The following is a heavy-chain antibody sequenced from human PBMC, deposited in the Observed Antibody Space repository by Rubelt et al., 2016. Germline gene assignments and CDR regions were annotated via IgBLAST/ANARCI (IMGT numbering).Heavy chain of an antibody. Sequence: QVQLQQWGAGLLKPSETLSLTCAVYGGSFSGYYWSWIRQPPGKGLEWIGEINHSGSTNYNSSLKCRVTFSVDTSKNQFCLELSSVTAADTAVYYCGLGDDSSGYYSDYWGQGTLVTVSS. CDR1: GGSFSGYY. D-gene: IGHD3-22*01. CDR3: GLGDDSSGYYSDY. J-gene: IGHJ4*02. CDR2: INHSGST. V-gene: IGHV4-34*01.